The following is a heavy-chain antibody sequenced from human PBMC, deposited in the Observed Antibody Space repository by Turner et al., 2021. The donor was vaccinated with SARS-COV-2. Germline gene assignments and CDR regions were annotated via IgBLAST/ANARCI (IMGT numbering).Heavy chain of an antibody. V-gene: IGHV4-39*07. J-gene: IGHJ6*02. CDR1: GGSISSSSYY. CDR2: IYYSGST. CDR3: AGSQGGGDIFGRPTSYYYYGMDV. Sequence: QLQLQESGPGLVKPSETLSLTCTVSGGSISSSSYYWGWIRQPPGKGLEWIGSIYYSGSTNYNPSLKSRVTISVDTSKNQFSLKLSSVTAADTAVYYCAGSQGGGDIFGRPTSYYYYGMDVWGQGTTVTVSS. D-gene: IGHD2-21*02.